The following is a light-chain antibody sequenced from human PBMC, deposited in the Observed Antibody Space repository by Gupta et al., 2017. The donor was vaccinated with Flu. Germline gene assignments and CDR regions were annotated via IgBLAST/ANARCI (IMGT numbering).Light chain of an antibody. Sequence: QSVLTQPPSLSGAPGPRVTISCTVSSSNIGAGYDVPWYQQLPGTAPKLLIYGNSNRPSGVPDRFSGSKSGTSASLAITGLQAEDEADYYCQSYDNSLSDYVFGTGTKVTVL. J-gene: IGLJ1*01. V-gene: IGLV1-40*01. CDR3: QSYDNSLSDYV. CDR2: GNS. CDR1: SSNIGAGYD.